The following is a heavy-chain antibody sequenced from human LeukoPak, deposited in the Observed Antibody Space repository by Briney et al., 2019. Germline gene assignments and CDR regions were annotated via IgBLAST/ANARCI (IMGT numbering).Heavy chain of an antibody. D-gene: IGHD1-26*01. CDR1: GFTFKRYH. CDR2: IDGGGTNT. J-gene: IGHJ4*02. CDR3: ATDLRGGSYPADQGY. Sequence: PGGSLRLSCAASGFTFKRYHMSWVRQAPGKGLDWVSSIDGGGTNTYYADSVKGRFTISRDNAKNSLYLQMNSLRAEDTAVYYCATDLRGGSYPADQGYWGQGTLVTVSS. V-gene: IGHV3-21*01.